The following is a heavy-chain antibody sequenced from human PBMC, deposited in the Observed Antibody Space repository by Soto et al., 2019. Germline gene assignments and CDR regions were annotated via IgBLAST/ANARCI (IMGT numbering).Heavy chain of an antibody. V-gene: IGHV4-31*03. Sequence: QVQLQESGPGPVKPSQTLSLTCTVSGGSISSGGYYWSWIRQHPGKGLEWIGYIYYSGSTYYNPSLKSRVTISVDTSKNQFSLKLSSVTAADTAVYYCAREWIEQQLVDYWGQGTLVTVSS. D-gene: IGHD6-13*01. J-gene: IGHJ4*02. CDR3: AREWIEQQLVDY. CDR1: GGSISSGGYY. CDR2: IYYSGST.